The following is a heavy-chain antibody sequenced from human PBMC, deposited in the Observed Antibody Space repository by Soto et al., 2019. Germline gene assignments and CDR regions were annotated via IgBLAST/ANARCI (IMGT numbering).Heavy chain of an antibody. CDR2: LIPIFGTA. CDR3: ARDPGLMVYAASYYYYGMDV. V-gene: IGHV1-69*13. J-gene: IGHJ6*02. CDR1: RGTFRMYA. D-gene: IGHD2-8*01. Sequence: SVKVSCQASRGTFRMYAISCVGQAALQWRDGMGGLIPIFGTANYAQKLQGRVTITADESTSTAYMELSSLRSEDKAVYYCARDPGLMVYAASYYYYGMDVWGQGTTVTVSS.